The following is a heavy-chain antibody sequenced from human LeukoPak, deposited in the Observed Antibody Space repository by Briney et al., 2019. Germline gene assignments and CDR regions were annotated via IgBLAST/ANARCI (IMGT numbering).Heavy chain of an antibody. D-gene: IGHD4-17*01. CDR1: GGSFSGYY. J-gene: IGHJ4*02. V-gene: IGHV4-34*01. CDR2: INHSGST. Sequence: PSETLSLTCAVYGGSFSGYYWSWIRQPPGKGLEWIGEINHSGSTNYNPSLKSRVTISVDTSKNQFSLKLSSVTAADTAVYYCARGRSYGDLDYWGRGTLVTVSS. CDR3: ARGRSYGDLDY.